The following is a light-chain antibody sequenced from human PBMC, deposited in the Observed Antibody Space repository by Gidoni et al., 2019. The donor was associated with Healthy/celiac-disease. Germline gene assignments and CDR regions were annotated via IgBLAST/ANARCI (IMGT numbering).Light chain of an antibody. Sequence: DIQITQSPSSRSASVGDRVTITCQARQDISNYLYWYQQKPGKAPKLLIYDASNFETGVPSRFSGSGCGTDFTFTISSLQPEDIATYYCQQYDNLPVTFGQGTKLEIK. CDR2: DAS. CDR3: QQYDNLPVT. CDR1: QDISNY. J-gene: IGKJ2*01. V-gene: IGKV1-33*01.